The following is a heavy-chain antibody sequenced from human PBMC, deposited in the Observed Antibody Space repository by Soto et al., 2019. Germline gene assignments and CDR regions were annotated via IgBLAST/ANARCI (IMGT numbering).Heavy chain of an antibody. CDR1: GGTFSSYA. J-gene: IGHJ4*02. CDR2: IIPIFGTA. D-gene: IGHD3-10*01. Sequence: ASVKVSCKASGGTFSSYAISWVRQAPGQGLEWMGGIIPIFGTANYAQKFQGRVTITADESTSTAYMELSSLRSEDTAVYYCARHFIMIPGVRSTSFDYWGQGALVTVSS. CDR3: ARHFIMIPGVRSTSFDY. V-gene: IGHV1-69*13.